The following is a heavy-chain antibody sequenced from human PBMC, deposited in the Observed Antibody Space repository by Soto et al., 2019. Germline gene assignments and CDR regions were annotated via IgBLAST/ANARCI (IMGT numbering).Heavy chain of an antibody. CDR2: IRSKANSYAT. CDR1: GFTFSGSA. V-gene: IGHV3-73*01. CDR3: ILLGVAGTRVGY. D-gene: IGHD6-19*01. Sequence: GGSLRLSCAASGFTFSGSAMHWVRQASGKGLEWVGRIRSKANSYATAYAASVKGRFTISRDDSKNTAYLQMNSLKTEDTAVYYCILLGVAGTRVGYWGQGTLVTVSS. J-gene: IGHJ4*02.